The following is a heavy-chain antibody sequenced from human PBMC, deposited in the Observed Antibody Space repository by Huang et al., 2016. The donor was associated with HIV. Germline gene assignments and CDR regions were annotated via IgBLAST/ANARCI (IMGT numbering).Heavy chain of an antibody. CDR3: AKESRWFSDLDT. CDR2: ISYVGGSG. D-gene: IGHD2-15*01. CDR1: GFTFSNFG. Sequence: GVVQPGGSLRLSCAASGFTFSNFGMHWVRQAPGKGLEWVAVISYVGGSGRYSESVKGRFTISRDNPMNTLYLQMNSLRPNDTAVYYCAKESRWFSDLDTWGQGTLVTVSS. J-gene: IGHJ5*02. V-gene: IGHV3-30*18.